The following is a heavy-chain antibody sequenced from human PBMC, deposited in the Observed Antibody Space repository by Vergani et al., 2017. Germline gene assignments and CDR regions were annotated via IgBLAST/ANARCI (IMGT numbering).Heavy chain of an antibody. J-gene: IGHJ4*02. CDR3: ARDHYDSFDY. D-gene: IGHD5-12*01. CDR2: IYTSGST. CDR1: GGSISSGSYY. Sequence: QVQLQESGPGLVKPSQTLFLTCTASGGSISSGSYYWSWIRQPAGKGLECIGRIYTSGSTNYNPSLKCRVTISVDTSKNPFSLQLSAVTAADTAVYYCARDHYDSFDYWGQGTLVTVSS. V-gene: IGHV4-61*02.